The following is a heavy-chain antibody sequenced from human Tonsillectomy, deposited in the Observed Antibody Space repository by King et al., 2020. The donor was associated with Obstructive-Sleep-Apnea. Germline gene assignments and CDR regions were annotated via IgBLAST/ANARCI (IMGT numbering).Heavy chain of an antibody. CDR2: IIPVYRTA. Sequence: QLVQSGAEIKRPGSSVKVSCKASGGTFSSYVITWVRQAPGQGLEWMGGIIPVYRTANYAQKFQGRATITADESTRTAYMELSSLRSEDTALYYFASSSDPYSYGTKFDYWGQGTLVTVSS. V-gene: IGHV1-69*12. J-gene: IGHJ4*02. CDR1: GGTFSSYV. D-gene: IGHD5-18*01. CDR3: ASSSDPYSYGTKFDY.